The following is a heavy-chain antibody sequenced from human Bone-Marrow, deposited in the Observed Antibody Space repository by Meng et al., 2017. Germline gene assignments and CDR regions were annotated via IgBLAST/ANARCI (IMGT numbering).Heavy chain of an antibody. CDR1: GFIFRNYA. CDR3: AKETSDSSAFYRYDI. CDR2: ISYDGSYK. V-gene: IGHV3-30-3*01. D-gene: IGHD3-22*01. Sequence: QVQLVESGGGGVQPGRALRRSCAASGFIFRNYAMHWVRQAPGKGLEWVAVISYDGSYKNYADSVKGRFTISRDNSKNTLYLQMDSLRAEDTAVYYCAKETSDSSAFYRYDIWGQGSLVTVSS. J-gene: IGHJ4*02.